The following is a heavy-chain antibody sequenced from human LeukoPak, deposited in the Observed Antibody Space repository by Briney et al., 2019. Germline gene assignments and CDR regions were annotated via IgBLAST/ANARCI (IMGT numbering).Heavy chain of an antibody. CDR1: GGSISSYY. D-gene: IGHD6-19*01. J-gene: IGHJ4*02. CDR2: IYYSGST. CDR3: ARRGAVAPFDY. V-gene: IGHV4-59*08. Sequence: PSETLSLTCTVSGGSISSYYWSWIRQPPGKGLEWIGYIYYSGSTNYNPSLKSRVTISVDTSKNQFSLKLSSVTAADTAVYYCARRGAVAPFDYWGQGTLVTVSS.